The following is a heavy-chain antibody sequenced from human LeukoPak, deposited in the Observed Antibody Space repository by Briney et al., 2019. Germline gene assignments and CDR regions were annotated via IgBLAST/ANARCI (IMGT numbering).Heavy chain of an antibody. CDR3: AKMKGHPLPKYYMDV. Sequence: GGSLRLSCAASGFTFSNYAMSWVRQAPGKGLEWVSSISNSGDNTLYADSVKGRFTISRDNSKNTLYLEMNSLRAEDTAIYYCAKMKGHPLPKYYMDVWGQGTTVTVSS. J-gene: IGHJ6*01. CDR2: ISNSGDNT. D-gene: IGHD1-26*01. CDR1: GFTFSNYA. V-gene: IGHV3-23*01.